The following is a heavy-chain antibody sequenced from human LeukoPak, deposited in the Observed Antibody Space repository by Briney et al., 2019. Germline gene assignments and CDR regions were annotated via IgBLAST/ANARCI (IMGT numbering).Heavy chain of an antibody. CDR1: GYTFTVYY. V-gene: IGHV1-2*02. J-gene: IGHJ6*02. Sequence: ASVKVSCKASGYTFTVYYMHWVRQAPGQGLEWMGWINPNSGGTNYAQKFQGRVTMTRDTSISTAYMELSRLRSDDTAVYYCAREAEDIVVVVAATTAPYGMDVWGQGTTVTVSS. CDR2: INPNSGGT. CDR3: AREAEDIVVVVAATTAPYGMDV. D-gene: IGHD2-15*01.